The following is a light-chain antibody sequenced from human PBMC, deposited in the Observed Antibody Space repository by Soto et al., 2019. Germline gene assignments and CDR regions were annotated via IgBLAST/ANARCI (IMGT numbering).Light chain of an antibody. CDR2: STN. J-gene: IGLJ3*02. CDR1: SSNIGSNT. Sequence: QSVLTQPPSASGTPGQRVTISCSGSSSNIGSNTVDWYYQLPGTAPKLLIFSTNQRPSGVPDRVSGSKSGTSASLAISGLQSEDEADYYCAAWDDSLNGWVFGGGTKLNV. CDR3: AAWDDSLNGWV. V-gene: IGLV1-44*01.